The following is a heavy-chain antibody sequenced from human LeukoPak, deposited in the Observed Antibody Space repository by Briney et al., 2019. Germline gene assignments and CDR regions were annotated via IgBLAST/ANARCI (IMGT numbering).Heavy chain of an antibody. CDR2: IYYSGST. Sequence: SETLSLTCTVSGGSISSSSYYWGWIRQPPGKGLEWIGSIYYSGSTYYNPSLKSRVTISVDTSKNQFSLKLSSVTAADTAVYYCASQSPIAAAGTGGFDYWGQGTLVTVSS. J-gene: IGHJ4*02. CDR1: GGSISSSSYY. CDR3: ASQSPIAAAGTGGFDY. D-gene: IGHD6-13*01. V-gene: IGHV4-39*07.